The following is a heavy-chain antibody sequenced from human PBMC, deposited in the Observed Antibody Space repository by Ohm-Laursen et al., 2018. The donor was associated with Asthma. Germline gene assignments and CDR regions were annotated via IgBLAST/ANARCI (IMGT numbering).Heavy chain of an antibody. CDR1: GYTFTGYY. Sequence: ASVKVSCKASGYTFTGYYMHWVRQAPGQGLEWMGRINPNSGGTNYAQKFQGRVTMTRDTSISTAYMELSRLRSDDTAVYYCARGRGSSGWYYGMDVWGQGTTVTVSS. CDR2: INPNSGGT. CDR3: ARGRGSSGWYYGMDV. J-gene: IGHJ6*02. D-gene: IGHD6-19*01. V-gene: IGHV1-2*06.